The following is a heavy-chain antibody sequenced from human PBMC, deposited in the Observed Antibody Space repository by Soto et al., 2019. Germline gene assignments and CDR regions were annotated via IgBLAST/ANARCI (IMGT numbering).Heavy chain of an antibody. V-gene: IGHV3-33*06. CDR2: IWYDGSNQ. CDR1: GFIFTTYG. J-gene: IGHJ4*02. Sequence: QVQLVESGGGVVQPGRSLRLSCAASGFIFTTYGLHWVRQAPGKGLEWVAVIWYDGSNQYYADSVKGRFTISRDNSKNILYLEMNSVRVEDTAGYYCFKDHCGGDCSSDPYVDYWGQGTLVTVSS. D-gene: IGHD2-21*02. CDR3: FKDHCGGDCSSDPYVDY.